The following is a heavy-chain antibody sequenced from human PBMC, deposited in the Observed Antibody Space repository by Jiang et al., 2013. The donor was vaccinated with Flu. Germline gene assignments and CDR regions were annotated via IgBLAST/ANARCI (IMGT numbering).Heavy chain of an antibody. Sequence: RSLRLSCEASGFTFRNSAMHWVRQAPGKGLEWVASISFDGINEYYADSVKGRYTISRDNSKNTVYLQMNSLRVEDMAVFYCAKDGTPLSGYYDSRGLVGDHFDHWGQGTLVTVSS. CDR2: ISFDGINE. CDR3: AKDGTPLSGYYDSRGLVGDHFDH. CDR1: GFTFRNSA. V-gene: IGHV3-30-3*01. D-gene: IGHD3-22*01. J-gene: IGHJ4*02.